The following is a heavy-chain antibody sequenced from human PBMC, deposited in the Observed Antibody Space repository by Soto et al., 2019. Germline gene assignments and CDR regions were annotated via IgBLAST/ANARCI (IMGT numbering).Heavy chain of an antibody. D-gene: IGHD3-9*01. CDR1: GGSISSGGYY. CDR3: ARAHDWLFSFDY. CDR2: IYYSGST. J-gene: IGHJ4*02. V-gene: IGHV4-31*03. Sequence: SETLSLTCTVSGGSISSGGYYWSWIRQHPGKGLEWIGYIYYSGSTYYNPSLKSRVTISVDTSKNQFSLKLSSVTAADTAVYYCARAHDWLFSFDYWGQGTLVTVSS.